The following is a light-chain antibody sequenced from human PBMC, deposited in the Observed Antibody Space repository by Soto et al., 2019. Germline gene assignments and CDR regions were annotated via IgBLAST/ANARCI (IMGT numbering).Light chain of an antibody. CDR3: QQRSNWPPIT. J-gene: IGKJ5*01. CDR1: QRVSSY. CDR2: DAS. Sequence: EIVLTQSPATLSLSPGERATLSCRASQRVSSYLSWYQQKPGQAPRLLIYDASNRVTGIPARFSGSGSGTDFTLTISSLEPEDFAVYYCQQRSNWPPITFGQGTRLEMK. V-gene: IGKV3-11*01.